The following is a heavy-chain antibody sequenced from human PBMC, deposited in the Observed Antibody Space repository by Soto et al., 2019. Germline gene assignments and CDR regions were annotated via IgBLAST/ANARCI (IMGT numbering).Heavy chain of an antibody. D-gene: IGHD3-10*01. J-gene: IGHJ4*02. V-gene: IGHV1-69*01. CDR3: ARDVSVMTSFFGF. CDR1: GGTFYTYA. Sequence: QVHLVQSGAEVKRPGSSVRVSCRASGGTFYTYAFTWLRQAPGQGLEWMGGITPMIGTTKYAQKFHVRVSFSADESSSTDYMELSNLRSDDTSVYYCARDVSVMTSFFGFWGQGTLITVSS. CDR2: ITPMIGTT.